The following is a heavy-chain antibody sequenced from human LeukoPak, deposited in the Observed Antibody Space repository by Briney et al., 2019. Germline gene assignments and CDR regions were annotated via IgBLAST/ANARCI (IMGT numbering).Heavy chain of an antibody. D-gene: IGHD2/OR15-2a*01. CDR1: GFTFSTYV. V-gene: IGHV3-30*03. CDR2: ISYDGNSK. CDR3: ARVIISTKYYSGLDA. Sequence: PGGSLRLSCAGSGFTFSTYVIHWVRQTPGKGLEWAALISYDGNSKYYADSVKGRFTISRDNSKNTVYLQMDSLRPADTAVYYCARVIISTKYYSGLDAWGQGTLVTVSS. J-gene: IGHJ5*02.